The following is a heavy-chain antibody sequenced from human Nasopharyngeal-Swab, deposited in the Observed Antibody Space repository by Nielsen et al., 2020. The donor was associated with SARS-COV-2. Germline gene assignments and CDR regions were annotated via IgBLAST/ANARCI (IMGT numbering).Heavy chain of an antibody. CDR2: IKQDGSEK. CDR1: GFSISGYW. Sequence: GESLKISCAASGFSISGYWMHWVRQAPGKGLEWVANIKQDGSEKYYVDSVKGRFTISRDNAKNSLYLQMNSLRAEDTAVYYCAREDAGSPFDPWGQGTLVTVSS. D-gene: IGHD6-13*01. J-gene: IGHJ5*02. V-gene: IGHV3-7*01. CDR3: AREDAGSPFDP.